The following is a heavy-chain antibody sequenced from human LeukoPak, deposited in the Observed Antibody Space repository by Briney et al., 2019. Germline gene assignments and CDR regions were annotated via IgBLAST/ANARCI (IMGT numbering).Heavy chain of an antibody. CDR2: IYYSGST. CDR3: ARENRNYYGSGSPDY. CDR1: GGSISSGDYY. V-gene: IGHV4-30-4*08. Sequence: SQTLSLTCTVSGGSISSGDYYWSWIRQPPGKGLEWIGYIYYSGSTYYNPSLKSRVTISVDTSKNQFSLKLSSVTAADTAVYYCARENRNYYGSGSPDYWGQGTLVTVSS. J-gene: IGHJ4*02. D-gene: IGHD3-10*01.